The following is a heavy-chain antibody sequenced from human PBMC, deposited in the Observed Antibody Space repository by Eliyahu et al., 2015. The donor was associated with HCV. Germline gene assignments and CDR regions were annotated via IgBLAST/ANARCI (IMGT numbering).Heavy chain of an antibody. Sequence: GPGLVKPSETLSLTCTVSGGSISSSSYYWGWIRQPPGKGLEWIGSIYYSGSTYYNPSLKSRVTISVDTSKNQFSLKLSSVTAADTAVYYCARHFRLLGEFDPWGQGTLVTVSS. D-gene: IGHD3-16*01. J-gene: IGHJ5*02. CDR2: IYYSGST. V-gene: IGHV4-39*01. CDR1: GGSISSSSYY. CDR3: ARHFRLLGEFDP.